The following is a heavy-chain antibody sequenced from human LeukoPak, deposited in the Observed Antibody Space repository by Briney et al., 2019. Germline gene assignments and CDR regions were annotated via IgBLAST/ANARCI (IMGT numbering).Heavy chain of an antibody. Sequence: EASVKLSCKASGYTFTSYRITWVRQAPGQGLEGMGWISAYSGNTIYTQKFQGRLTMTTDTSTTTAYMELRSLRSDDTAVYYCARLELEQRSWFDPWGQGTLVTVSS. V-gene: IGHV1-18*01. CDR3: ARLELEQRSWFDP. CDR2: ISAYSGNT. J-gene: IGHJ5*02. CDR1: GYTFTSYR. D-gene: IGHD1/OR15-1a*01.